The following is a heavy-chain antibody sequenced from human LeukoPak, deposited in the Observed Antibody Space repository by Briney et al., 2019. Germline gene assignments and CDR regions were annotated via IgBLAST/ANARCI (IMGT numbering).Heavy chain of an antibody. J-gene: IGHJ3*02. V-gene: IGHV1-2*02. D-gene: IGHD1-26*01. CDR2: INPNSGGA. CDR1: GYIFTAYY. CDR3: AREWEETNAFDI. Sequence: ASVKVSCKASGYIFTAYYMHWVRQAPGQGLEWMGWINPNSGGANYAQKFQGRVTMTRDTSISTAYMELSRLRSDDTAVYYCAREWEETNAFDIWGQGTMVTVSP.